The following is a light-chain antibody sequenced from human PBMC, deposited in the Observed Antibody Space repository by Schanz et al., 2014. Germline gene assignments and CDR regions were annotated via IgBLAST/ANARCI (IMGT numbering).Light chain of an antibody. CDR2: GAS. Sequence: EIVMTQSPATLSVSPGERATLSCRASQSVVHTLAWYQQKPGQAPRLLMYGASSRATGIPDRFSGSGSGTDFTLTISRLEPEDFAVYYCQQYGSSPPMYTFGQGTKLEIK. CDR3: QQYGSSPPMYT. CDR1: QSVVHT. J-gene: IGKJ2*01. V-gene: IGKV3-20*01.